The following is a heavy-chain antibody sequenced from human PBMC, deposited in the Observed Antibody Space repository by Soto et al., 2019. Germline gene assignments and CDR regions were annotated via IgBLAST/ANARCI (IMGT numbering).Heavy chain of an antibody. V-gene: IGHV1-69*02. Sequence: SVKVSCKASGGTFSSYTISWVRQAPGQGLEWMGRIIPILGIANYAQKFQGRVTITADKSTSTAYMELSSLRSEDTAVYYCARSWDRGHNWFDPWGQGTLVTVSS. CDR3: ARSWDRGHNWFDP. CDR1: GGTFSSYT. D-gene: IGHD6-13*01. CDR2: IIPILGIA. J-gene: IGHJ5*02.